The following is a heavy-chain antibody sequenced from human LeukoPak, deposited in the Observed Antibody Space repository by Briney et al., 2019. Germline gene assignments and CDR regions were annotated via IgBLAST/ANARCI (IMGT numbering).Heavy chain of an antibody. D-gene: IGHD1-26*01. CDR1: GGTFSSYA. J-gene: IGHJ4*02. CDR2: FDPEDGET. V-gene: IGHV1-24*01. CDR3: ATGPLYSGSYDDY. Sequence: GASVKVSCKASGGTFSSYAISWVRQAPGKGLEWMGGFDPEDGETIYAQKFQGRVTMTEDTSTDTAYMELSSLRSEDTAVYYCATGPLYSGSYDDYWGQGTLVTVSS.